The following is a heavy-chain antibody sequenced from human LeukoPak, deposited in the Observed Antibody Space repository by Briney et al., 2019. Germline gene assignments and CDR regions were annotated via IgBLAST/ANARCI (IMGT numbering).Heavy chain of an antibody. D-gene: IGHD3-9*01. V-gene: IGHV1-2*02. Sequence: ASVKVSCKASGYSFTGYYIPWVRHAPGQGLECMGWINPNSGDTNCRVTMTSDTSISTAYMELSRLRSDDTAIDYCARVSSFDWLYYFDYWGQGTLVTVSS. J-gene: IGHJ4*02. CDR2: INPNSGDT. CDR1: GYSFTGYY. CDR3: ARVSSFDWLYYFDY.